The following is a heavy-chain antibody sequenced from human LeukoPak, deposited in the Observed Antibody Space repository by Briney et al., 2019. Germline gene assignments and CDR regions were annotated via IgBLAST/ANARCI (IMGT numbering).Heavy chain of an antibody. D-gene: IGHD2-2*01. V-gene: IGHV3-73*01. CDR3: TSGDCSSTSCYV. J-gene: IGHJ4*02. CDR1: GFTFSGSA. Sequence: GGSLKLSCAASGFTFSGSAMHWVRQASGKGLEWVGRIRSKANSYATAYAASVKGRFTISRDDSKNTAYLQMNSLKTEDTAVYYCTSGDCSSTSCYVWGQGTLVTVSS. CDR2: IRSKANSYAT.